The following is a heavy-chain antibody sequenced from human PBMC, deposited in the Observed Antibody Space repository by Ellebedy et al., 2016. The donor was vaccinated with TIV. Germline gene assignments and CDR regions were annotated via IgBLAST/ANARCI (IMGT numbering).Heavy chain of an antibody. Sequence: GESLKISCAASGFTISNFGMSWVRQAPGKGLEWVSTISGGGGGTHYADSVKARFTVSRNNSNNTLHLQMNSLRAEDPAFYYWAKNLANATPEYDYWGQGTLVTVSS. V-gene: IGHV3-23*01. D-gene: IGHD2-15*01. CDR2: ISGGGGGT. CDR1: GFTISNFG. CDR3: AKNLANATPEYDY. J-gene: IGHJ4*02.